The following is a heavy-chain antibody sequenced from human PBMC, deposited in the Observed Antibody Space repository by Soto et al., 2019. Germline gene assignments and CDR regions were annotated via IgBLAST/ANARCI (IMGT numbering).Heavy chain of an antibody. CDR2: ISTFNGKT. D-gene: IGHD1-26*01. V-gene: IGHV1-18*01. CDR1: GYTFTSHG. J-gene: IGHJ3*02. CDR3: ARLLTEGATFREDAFDM. Sequence: QDQLVQSGAEVRKPGASVKVSCRSSGYTFTSHGFAWVRQAPGQGLEWVGWISTFNGKTDYAQKFQGRVTMTADTRTSTGYMELSSLRSDDTAVYYCARLLTEGATFREDAFDMWGPGTKVTVSS.